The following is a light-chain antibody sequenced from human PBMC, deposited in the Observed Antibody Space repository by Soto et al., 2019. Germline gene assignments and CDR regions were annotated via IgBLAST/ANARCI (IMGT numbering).Light chain of an antibody. CDR3: AAWDDSLNGLV. J-gene: IGLJ1*01. CDR1: SSNIGSNT. CDR2: NNN. Sequence: QSVLTQPPSASGTPGQRVTISCSGSSSNIGSNTVNWYQQLPGTAPKLLIYNNNQRPSGVPDRFSGSKSGTSASLAIRGLQSEDEADYYCAAWDDSLNGLVFGPGTKVTVL. V-gene: IGLV1-44*01.